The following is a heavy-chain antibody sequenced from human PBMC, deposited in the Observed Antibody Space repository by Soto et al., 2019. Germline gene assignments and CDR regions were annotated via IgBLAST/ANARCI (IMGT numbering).Heavy chain of an antibody. J-gene: IGHJ3*02. V-gene: IGHV3-30*18. D-gene: IGHD3-10*01. CDR2: ISYDGSNK. CDR3: AKLLAGESDAFDI. CDR1: IFTFGSYG. Sequence: GGSLRLASAASIFTFGSYGVQWVRPAPGKGREWVAVISYDGSNKYYADSVKGRFTISRDNSKNTLYLQMNSLRAEDTAVYYCAKLLAGESDAFDIWGQGTMVTVSS.